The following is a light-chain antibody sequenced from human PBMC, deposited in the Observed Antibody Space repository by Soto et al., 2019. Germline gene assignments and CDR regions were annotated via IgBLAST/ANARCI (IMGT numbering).Light chain of an antibody. CDR2: GAS. J-gene: IGKJ5*01. V-gene: IGKV3-15*01. CDR3: QQYNNWPPIN. CDR1: QSVTSN. Sequence: EIVMTQSPATLSVSPGERATLSCRASQSVTSNLAWYQQKPGQAPRLLIYGASTRATGIPARFSGSGSGTEFTLTISSLQSEDFAVYYCQQYNNWPPINCGQGKRREIK.